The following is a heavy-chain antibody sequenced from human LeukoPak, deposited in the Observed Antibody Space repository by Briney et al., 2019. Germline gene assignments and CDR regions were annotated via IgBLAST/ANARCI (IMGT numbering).Heavy chain of an antibody. CDR2: INSDGSST. V-gene: IGHV3-74*01. Sequence: GGSLRLSCAASGFTFSSYWMHWVRQAPGKGLVWVSRINSDGSSTSYADSVKGRFTISRDNAKNLLYLQMNRLRAEDTAVYYCARDRWLDYKYYMDVWGKGTTVTVSS. CDR3: ARDRWLDYKYYMDV. J-gene: IGHJ6*03. D-gene: IGHD3/OR15-3a*01. CDR1: GFTFSSYW.